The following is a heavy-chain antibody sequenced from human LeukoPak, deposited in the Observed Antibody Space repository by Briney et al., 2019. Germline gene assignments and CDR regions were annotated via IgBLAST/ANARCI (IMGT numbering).Heavy chain of an antibody. D-gene: IGHD3-10*01. J-gene: IGHJ4*02. Sequence: PGVSLRLSCAASGFTFSSYSMNWVRQAPGKGLEWVSSISSSSSYIYYADSVKGRFTISRDNAKNSLYLQMNSLRAEDTAVYYCARDSVRVGYGSGSLPFYWGQGTLVTVSS. CDR3: ARDSVRVGYGSGSLPFY. CDR2: ISSSSSYI. CDR1: GFTFSSYS. V-gene: IGHV3-21*01.